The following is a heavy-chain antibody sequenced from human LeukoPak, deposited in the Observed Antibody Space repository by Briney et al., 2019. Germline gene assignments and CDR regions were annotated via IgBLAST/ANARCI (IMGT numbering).Heavy chain of an antibody. D-gene: IGHD1-20*01. CDR1: GYTFTGYY. V-gene: IGHV1-2*04. Sequence: GASVKVSCKASGYTFTGYYMHWVRQAPGQGLEWMGWTNPNSGGTNYAQKFQGWVTMTRDTSISTAYMELSRLRSDDTAVYYCARANWNNWFDPWGQGTLVTVSS. CDR2: TNPNSGGT. CDR3: ARANWNNWFDP. J-gene: IGHJ5*02.